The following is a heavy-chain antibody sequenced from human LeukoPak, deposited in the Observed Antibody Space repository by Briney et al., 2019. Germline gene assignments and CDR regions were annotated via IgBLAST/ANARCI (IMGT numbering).Heavy chain of an antibody. CDR2: ISSSGNTI. D-gene: IGHD3-16*02. V-gene: IGHV3-48*03. Sequence: GGSLRLSCAASGFTFSSYEMNWVRQAPGKGLEWVSYISSSGNTIYYADSVKGRFTISRDNAKNSLYLQMNSLRAEDTAVYYCARFHLSYDYVWGSYRYDYYFDYWGQGTLVTVSS. CDR1: GFTFSSYE. J-gene: IGHJ4*02. CDR3: ARFHLSYDYVWGSYRYDYYFDY.